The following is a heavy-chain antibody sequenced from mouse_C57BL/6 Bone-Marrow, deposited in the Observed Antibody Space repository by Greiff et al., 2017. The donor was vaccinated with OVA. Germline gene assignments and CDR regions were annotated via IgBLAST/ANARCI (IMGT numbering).Heavy chain of an antibody. Sequence: QVQLQQSGPGLVQPSQSLSITCTVSGFSLTSYGVHWVRQSPGKGLEWLGVIWRGGSTDYNAAFMSRLSITNDNSKSPVFFKMNSLQADDTAIYYCAKNDGYFYYYAMSYWGQGTSVTVSS. V-gene: IGHV2-5*01. D-gene: IGHD2-3*01. CDR2: IWRGGST. CDR1: GFSLTSYG. J-gene: IGHJ4*01. CDR3: AKNDGYFYYYAMSY.